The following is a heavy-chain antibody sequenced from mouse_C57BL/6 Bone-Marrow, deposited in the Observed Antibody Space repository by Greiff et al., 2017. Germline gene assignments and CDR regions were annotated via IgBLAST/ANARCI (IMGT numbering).Heavy chain of an antibody. CDR2: IFPGNGDT. V-gene: IGHV1-12*01. CDR1: GYTFTSYN. J-gene: IGHJ2*01. Sequence: LQQSGAELVRPGASVKMSCKASGYTFTSYNMHWVKQTPGQGLEWIGAIFPGNGDTSYNQTFKGKATLTVDKSSSTAYMQLSSLTTEDSAVYFCTRLYFDYWGQGTTLTVSS. CDR3: TRLYFDY.